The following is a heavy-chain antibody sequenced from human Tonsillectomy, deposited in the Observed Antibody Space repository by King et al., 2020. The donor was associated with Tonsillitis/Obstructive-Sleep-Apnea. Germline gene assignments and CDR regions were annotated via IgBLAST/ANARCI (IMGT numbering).Heavy chain of an antibody. CDR1: GYYFTNYW. V-gene: IGHV5-51*01. CDR3: ARKVDSDSVTWFDP. D-gene: IGHD4-11*01. J-gene: IGHJ5*02. CDR2: IYPGDSDT. Sequence: VQLVESGAEVKKPGESLKISCMGSGYYFTNYWIGWVRQMPGKGLEWMVIIYPGDSDTRYSPSFQGQVTISAVKAISTAYLHWSSLKASDTAIYYCARKVDSDSVTWFDPWGQGTLVTVSS.